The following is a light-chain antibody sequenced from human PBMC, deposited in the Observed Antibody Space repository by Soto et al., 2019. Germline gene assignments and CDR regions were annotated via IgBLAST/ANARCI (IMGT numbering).Light chain of an antibody. CDR3: QQSDSLPYP. V-gene: IGKV1-12*01. Sequence: DIQMTQSPSSVSASVGDRVTITCRASQDINRWLGWYQQKPGKAPKLLIYSASNLQSGVPSRFSGSGSGTDFTLTISSLQPEDFATYYCQQSDSLPYPFGQGTKL. J-gene: IGKJ2*01. CDR2: SAS. CDR1: QDINRW.